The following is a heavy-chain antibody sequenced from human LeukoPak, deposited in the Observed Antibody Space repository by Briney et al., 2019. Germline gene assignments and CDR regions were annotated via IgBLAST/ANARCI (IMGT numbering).Heavy chain of an antibody. Sequence: GSLRLSCAASGFTFSSYAMHWVRQAPGKGLEWVAVIWYDGSNKYYADSVKGRFTISRDNSKNTLYLQMNSLRAEDTAVYYCARDLATVTTCWSDPWGQGTLVTVSS. V-gene: IGHV3-33*08. CDR3: ARDLATVTTCWSDP. CDR1: GFTFSSYA. CDR2: IWYDGSNK. D-gene: IGHD4-17*01. J-gene: IGHJ5*02.